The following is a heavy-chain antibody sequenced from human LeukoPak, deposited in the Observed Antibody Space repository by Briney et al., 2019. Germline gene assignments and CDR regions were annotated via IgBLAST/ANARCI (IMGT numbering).Heavy chain of an antibody. CDR1: GGSFSGFY. CDR3: ARGGLDTRRGGYFDY. CDR2: ISHSGTT. D-gene: IGHD5-18*01. Sequence: SETLSLTCAVYGGSFSGFYWSCVRQPPGKGLEWIGEISHSGTTYFNPSLKSRVTVSVDTSKSQFSLRLDSMTAADTAVYYCARGGLDTRRGGYFDYWGQGILVTVSS. V-gene: IGHV4-34*01. J-gene: IGHJ4*02.